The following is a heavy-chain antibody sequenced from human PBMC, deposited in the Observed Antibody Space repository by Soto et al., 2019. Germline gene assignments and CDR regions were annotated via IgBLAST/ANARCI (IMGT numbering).Heavy chain of an antibody. CDR1: GGSFSGYY. Sequence: SETLSLTCAVSGGSFSGYYWSWIRQPPGKGLEWIGEINQSGSTNYNPSLKSRVTISVDTSKNQFSLKLSSVTAADTAVYYCARTYSSSWSPFDYWGQGTLVTVSS. V-gene: IGHV4-34*01. CDR2: INQSGST. D-gene: IGHD6-13*01. J-gene: IGHJ4*02. CDR3: ARTYSSSWSPFDY.